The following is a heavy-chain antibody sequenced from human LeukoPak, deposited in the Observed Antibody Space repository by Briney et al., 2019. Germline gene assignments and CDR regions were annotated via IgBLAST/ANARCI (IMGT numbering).Heavy chain of an antibody. CDR1: GGSISSYY. CDR3: ARRSSGWNKDYFDY. Sequence: SATLSLTCTVSGGSISSYYWSWIRQPPGKGLEWIGYIYYSGSINNNPSLKSRVTISVDTSKNQFALKLSSVTAADTAVYYCARRSSGWNKDYFDYWGQGTLVTVSS. CDR2: IYYSGSI. D-gene: IGHD6-19*01. V-gene: IGHV4-59*08. J-gene: IGHJ4*02.